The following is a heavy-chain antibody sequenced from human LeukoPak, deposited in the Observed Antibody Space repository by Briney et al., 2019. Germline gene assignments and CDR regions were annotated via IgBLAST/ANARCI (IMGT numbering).Heavy chain of an antibody. V-gene: IGHV4-39*07. D-gene: IGHD3-10*01. CDR2: IDYSGST. J-gene: IGHJ4*02. Sequence: SESLSLTCSVSGDSSTNSIYYWGWIRQPPGKGLEWIGSIDYSGSTYYNPSLKSRATISIDTSKNQFSLKLSSVTAADTAVYYCARIVRAYGSGSYYKDYWGQGTLVTVSS. CDR1: GDSSTNSIYY. CDR3: ARIVRAYGSGSYYKDY.